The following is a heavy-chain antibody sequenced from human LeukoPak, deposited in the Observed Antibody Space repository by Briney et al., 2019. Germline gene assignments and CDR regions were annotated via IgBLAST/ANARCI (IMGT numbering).Heavy chain of an antibody. J-gene: IGHJ6*03. CDR1: GYTFTGYY. CDR3: ARGLPTASYYYMAV. V-gene: IGHV1-2*02. D-gene: IGHD2-2*01. Sequence: GASVKVPCTASGYTFTGYYMHWVRQAPGQGLEWMGWINPNSGGTNYAQKFQGRVTMTRDTSISTAYMELSRLRSDDTDVYYCARGLPTASYYYMAVWGKGTTVTVSS. CDR2: INPNSGGT.